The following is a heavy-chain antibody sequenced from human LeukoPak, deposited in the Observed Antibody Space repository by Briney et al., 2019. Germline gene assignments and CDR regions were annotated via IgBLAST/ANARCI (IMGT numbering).Heavy chain of an antibody. J-gene: IGHJ4*02. Sequence: WIRQPPGKALEWLALIYWDDDKNYSPSLKRRLTITKDTSKNQVVLTMTNMDPVDTASYYCAHSYGTQIFDYWGQGTLVTVSS. D-gene: IGHD3-10*01. V-gene: IGHV2-5*02. CDR3: AHSYGTQIFDY. CDR2: IYWDDDK.